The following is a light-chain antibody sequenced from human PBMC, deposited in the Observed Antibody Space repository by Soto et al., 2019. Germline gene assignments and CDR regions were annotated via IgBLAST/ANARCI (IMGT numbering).Light chain of an antibody. J-gene: IGKJ3*01. V-gene: IGKV3-20*01. CDR2: GAS. CDR3: QQYGSIPFT. CDR1: QSVSSTY. Sequence: EIVLTQSPGTLSLSPGERATLSCRASQSVSSTYVGWYQQKPGQAPRLLISGASSRATGIPDRFSGSGSGTDFTLTISRLAPEDFAVYYCQQYGSIPFTFGPGTKVDI.